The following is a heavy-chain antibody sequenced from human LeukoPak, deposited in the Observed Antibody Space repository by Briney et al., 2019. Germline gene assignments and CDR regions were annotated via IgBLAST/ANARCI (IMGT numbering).Heavy chain of an antibody. Sequence: GGSLRLSCAASGFTLSSYSMTWVRQAPGKGLEWVSYISSSSSTIYYADSVKGRFTISRDNAKNSLYLQMNSLRAEDTAVYYCARDALGYDILTGYYDDRYPDYWGQGTLVTVSS. CDR3: ARDALGYDILTGYYDDRYPDY. CDR2: ISSSSSTI. J-gene: IGHJ4*02. V-gene: IGHV3-48*01. CDR1: GFTLSSYS. D-gene: IGHD3-9*01.